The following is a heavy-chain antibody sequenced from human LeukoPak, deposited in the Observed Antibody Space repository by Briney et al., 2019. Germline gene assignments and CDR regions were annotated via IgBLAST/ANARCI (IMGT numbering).Heavy chain of an antibody. CDR3: ARREPYYYDSSGYFDY. Sequence: PSETLSLTCTVSGDSISSYYWTWIRQPPGKGLEWIGSIYYSGSTYYNPSLKSRVTISVDTSKNQFSLKLSSVTAADTAVYYCARREPYYYDSSGYFDYWGQGTLVTVSS. D-gene: IGHD3-22*01. CDR1: GDSISSYY. CDR2: IYYSGST. V-gene: IGHV4-38-2*02. J-gene: IGHJ4*02.